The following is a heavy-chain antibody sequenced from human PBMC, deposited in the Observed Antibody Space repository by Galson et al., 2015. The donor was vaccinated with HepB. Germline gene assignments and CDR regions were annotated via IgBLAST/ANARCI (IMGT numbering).Heavy chain of an antibody. D-gene: IGHD2-21*02. CDR2: ISSRFFRT. CDR3: VKDLGDSSLFDY. V-gene: IGHV3-23*01. J-gene: IGHJ4*02. Sequence: SLRLSCATSGFTFSTYAMGWVRQAPGKGLEWVSGISSRFFRTYYADSVKGRFTISRDNSKNTLYLQMHSLSAEDTAVYYCVKDLGDSSLFDYWGQGTLVTVSS. CDR1: GFTFSTYA.